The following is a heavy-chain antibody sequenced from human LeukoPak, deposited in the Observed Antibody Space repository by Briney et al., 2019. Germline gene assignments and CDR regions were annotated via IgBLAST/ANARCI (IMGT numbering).Heavy chain of an antibody. CDR1: GFTFDDYA. V-gene: IGHV3-9*01. CDR3: AKEGVAAGSYFDY. CDR2: ISWNSGSI. J-gene: IGHJ4*02. D-gene: IGHD6-13*01. Sequence: GGSLRLSCAASGFTFDDYAMHWVRQAPGKGLEWVSGISWNSGSIGYADSVKGRFTISGDNAKNSLYLQMNSLRAEDTALYYCAKEGVAAGSYFDYWGQGTLVTVSS.